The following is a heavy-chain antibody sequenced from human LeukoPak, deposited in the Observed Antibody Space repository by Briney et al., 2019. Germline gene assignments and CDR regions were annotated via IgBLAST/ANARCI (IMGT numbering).Heavy chain of an antibody. D-gene: IGHD3-10*01. CDR1: GFTFSSYG. CDR2: ISYDGSNK. J-gene: IGHJ4*02. CDR3: ITGDY. V-gene: IGHV3-30*03. Sequence: PGGSLRLSCAASGFTFSSYGMHWVRQAPGKGLEWVAVISYDGSNKYYADSVKGRFTISRDNSKNTLYLQMNSLRAEDTAVYYAITGDYWGQGTLVTVSS.